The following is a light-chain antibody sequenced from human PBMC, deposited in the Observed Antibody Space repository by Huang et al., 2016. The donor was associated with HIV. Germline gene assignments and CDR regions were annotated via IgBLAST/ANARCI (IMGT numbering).Light chain of an antibody. CDR2: AAS. J-gene: IGKJ5*01. Sequence: DIQMTQSPSSLSASVGDRVTITCRASQGISNSLARYQQKPGKAPKLLLYAASRLKSGVPARFSGSGSGTDYTLTISSLQPEDFATYYCQQYYSTPPITFGQGTRLEIK. V-gene: IGKV1-NL1*01. CDR1: QGISNS. CDR3: QQYYSTPPIT.